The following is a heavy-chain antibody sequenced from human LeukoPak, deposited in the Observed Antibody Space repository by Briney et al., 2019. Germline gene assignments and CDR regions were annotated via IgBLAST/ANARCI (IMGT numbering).Heavy chain of an antibody. J-gene: IGHJ4*02. CDR1: GGSISSSSYY. D-gene: IGHD6-19*01. V-gene: IGHV4-39*01. CDR3: ARLMWGAVAGNFDY. Sequence: SETLSLTCTVSGGSISSSSYYWDWIRQPPGKGLEWIGRIYYSGSTYYNPSLKSRVTISVDTSKNQFSLKLSSVTAADTAVYYCARLMWGAVAGNFDYWGQGTLVTVSS. CDR2: IYYSGST.